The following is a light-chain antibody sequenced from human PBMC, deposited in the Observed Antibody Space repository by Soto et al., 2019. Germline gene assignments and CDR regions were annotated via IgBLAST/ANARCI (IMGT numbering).Light chain of an antibody. J-gene: IGKJ1*01. CDR1: QGINTF. Sequence: IQLTQSPSSLSASVGDRVTITCRASQGINTFLAWYQQKAGKAPKLLIYAASTLQSGVPSRFSGSGSGTEFSLTISSLQPEDFATYYCQQYNAYPWTFGQGTKVDIK. CDR3: QQYNAYPWT. V-gene: IGKV1-9*01. CDR2: AAS.